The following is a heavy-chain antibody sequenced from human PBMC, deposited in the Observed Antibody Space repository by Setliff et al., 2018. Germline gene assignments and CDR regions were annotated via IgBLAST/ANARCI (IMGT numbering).Heavy chain of an antibody. D-gene: IGHD2-15*01. V-gene: IGHV3-21*03. CDR1: GLIFTSYS. Sequence: PGGSLRLSCAASGLIFTSYSMNWVRQAPGKGLEWVSSISSSAYIYYADSVKGRFTISRDNAKNSVYLQMNNLKTEDTGVYYCTTDRRGGCSGASCYDFDYWGQGTLVTVSS. CDR3: TTDRRGGCSGASCYDFDY. CDR2: ISSSAYI. J-gene: IGHJ4*02.